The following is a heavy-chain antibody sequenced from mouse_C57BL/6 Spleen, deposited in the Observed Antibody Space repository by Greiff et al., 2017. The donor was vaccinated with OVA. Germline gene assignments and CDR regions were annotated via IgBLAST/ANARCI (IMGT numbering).Heavy chain of an antibody. CDR1: GYTFTSYT. D-gene: IGHD1-1*01. CDR2: INPSSGYT. V-gene: IGHV1-4*01. J-gene: IGHJ3*01. Sequence: QVQLQQTGAELARPGASVKMSCKASGYTFTSYTMHWVKQRPGQGLEWIGYINPSSGYTKYNQKFKDKATLTADKSSSTAYMQLSSLTSEDSAVYYCARDYGSSYWFAYWGQGTLVTVSA. CDR3: ARDYGSSYWFAY.